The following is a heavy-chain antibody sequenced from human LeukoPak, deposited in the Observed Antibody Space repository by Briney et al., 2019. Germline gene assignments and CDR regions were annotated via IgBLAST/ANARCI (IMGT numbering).Heavy chain of an antibody. CDR1: GFTVSSNH. CDR3: ARAFGYGSFWYDY. CDR2: IYSGGST. J-gene: IGHJ4*02. Sequence: GGSLRLSCAASGFTVSSNHMSWVRQAPGKGLEWVSIIYSGGSTYYADSVKGRFTISRDNSKNTLYLQMNSLRAEDTAVYYCARAFGYGSFWYDYWGQGTLVTVSS. V-gene: IGHV3-53*01. D-gene: IGHD6-13*01.